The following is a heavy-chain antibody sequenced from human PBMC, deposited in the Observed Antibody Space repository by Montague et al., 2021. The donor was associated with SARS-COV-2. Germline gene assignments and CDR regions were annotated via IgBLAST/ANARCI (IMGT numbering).Heavy chain of an antibody. CDR1: GGSISSSGYY. D-gene: IGHD5-12*01. CDR3: ATSRGYSGYDDIFDY. Sequence: TLSLTCSVSGGSISSSGYYWSWIRQHPGKGLEWIGHIYYFGSTXYNPSFKSRATISEDTSKNQFSLKLTSVTAADTAVYYCATSRGYSGYDDIFDYWGQGTLVTVSS. CDR2: IYYFGST. V-gene: IGHV4-31*03. J-gene: IGHJ4*02.